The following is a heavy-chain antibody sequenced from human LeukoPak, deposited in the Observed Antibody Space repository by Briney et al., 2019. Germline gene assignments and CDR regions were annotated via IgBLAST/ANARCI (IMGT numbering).Heavy chain of an antibody. V-gene: IGHV3-23*01. CDR3: AKWGDYDILTGYYVSDF. D-gene: IGHD3-9*01. Sequence: GASLRLSCVASGFIFRNYAMSWVRQAPGKGLQWVAAITGSGDTTYYGDSVMGRFTISRDNSKNTLYLEVNTLRAEDTAVYYCAKWGDYDILTGYYVSDFWGQGTLVTVSS. J-gene: IGHJ4*02. CDR2: ITGSGDTT. CDR1: GFIFRNYA.